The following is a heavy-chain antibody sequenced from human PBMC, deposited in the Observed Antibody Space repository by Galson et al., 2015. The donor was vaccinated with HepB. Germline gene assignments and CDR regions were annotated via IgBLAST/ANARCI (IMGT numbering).Heavy chain of an antibody. V-gene: IGHV3-23*01. D-gene: IGHD2-2*01. Sequence: SLRLSCAASGFTFSSYAMSWVRQAPGKGLEWVSAISGSGGSTYYADSVKGRFTISRDNSKNTLYLQMNSLRAEDTAVYYCAKDWGYCSSTSCYAAGSVLGYWGQGTLVTVSS. CDR3: AKDWGYCSSTSCYAAGSVLGY. CDR1: GFTFSSYA. CDR2: ISGSGGST. J-gene: IGHJ4*02.